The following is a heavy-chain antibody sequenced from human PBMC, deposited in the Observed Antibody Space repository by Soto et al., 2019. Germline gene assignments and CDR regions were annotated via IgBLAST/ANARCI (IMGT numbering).Heavy chain of an antibody. Sequence: ASVKVSCKASGYTFTSYGISWVRQAPGQGLEWMGWISAYNGSTSYAQKFQGRVTMTRDTSTSTVYMELSSLRSEDTAVYYCARVSFMSSSSSPEGWLDPWGQGTLVTVSS. CDR2: ISAYNGST. J-gene: IGHJ5*02. D-gene: IGHD6-6*01. V-gene: IGHV1-18*01. CDR1: GYTFTSYG. CDR3: ARVSFMSSSSSPEGWLDP.